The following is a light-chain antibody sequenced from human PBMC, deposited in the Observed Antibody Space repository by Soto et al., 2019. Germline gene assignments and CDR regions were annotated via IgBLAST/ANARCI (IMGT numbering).Light chain of an antibody. Sequence: DIQMTQSPSSLSASVGDRFTITCRASQGISTYLNWYQQQPGKAPKLLIYAASSLQSGVPSRFSGSGSGTDFTLTISSLQPEDFATYYCQQCYSSPLTFGGGTKVDIK. V-gene: IGKV1-39*01. CDR1: QGISTY. CDR2: AAS. J-gene: IGKJ4*01. CDR3: QQCYSSPLT.